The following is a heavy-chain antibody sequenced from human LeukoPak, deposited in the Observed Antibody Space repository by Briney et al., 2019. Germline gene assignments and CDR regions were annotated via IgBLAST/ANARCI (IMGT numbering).Heavy chain of an antibody. V-gene: IGHV1-69*13. J-gene: IGHJ5*02. CDR1: VGTFSSYA. CDR2: IIPIFGTA. D-gene: IGHD2-2*01. Sequence: ASVKVSCKASVGTFSSYAISWVRQAPGQGLEGMGGIIPIFGTANYAQKFQGRVTITADESTSTAYMELSSLRSEDTAVYYCARSPDLGVPAVWFDPWGQGTLVTVSS. CDR3: ARSPDLGVPAVWFDP.